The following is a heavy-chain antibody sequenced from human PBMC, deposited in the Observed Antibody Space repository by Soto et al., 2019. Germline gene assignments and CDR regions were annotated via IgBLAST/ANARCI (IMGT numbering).Heavy chain of an antibody. CDR3: ARRPVGFDI. V-gene: IGHV4-34*01. Sequence: SETLSLTCAVFDGSFSGYHWSWIRQPPGKGLEWIGEINHSGGTNYNPSLKSRVTISVDTSKNQFSLELSSVTAADTSVYYCARRPVGFDIWGQGTTVT. J-gene: IGHJ3*02. D-gene: IGHD6-6*01. CDR2: INHSGGT. CDR1: DGSFSGYH.